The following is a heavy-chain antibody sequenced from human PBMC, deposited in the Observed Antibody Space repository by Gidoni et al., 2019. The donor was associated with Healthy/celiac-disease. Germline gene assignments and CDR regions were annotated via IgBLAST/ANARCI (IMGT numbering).Heavy chain of an antibody. V-gene: IGHV3-9*01. J-gene: IGHJ6*02. Sequence: EVQLVESGGGLVQPGRSLRLSCAASGFTFDDYAMHWVRQAPGKGLEWVSGISWNSGNIGYADSVKGRFTISRDNAKNSLYLQMNSLRAEDTALYYCAKDKYSSRLYYYGMDVWGQGTTVTVSS. D-gene: IGHD6-6*01. CDR1: GFTFDDYA. CDR2: ISWNSGNI. CDR3: AKDKYSSRLYYYGMDV.